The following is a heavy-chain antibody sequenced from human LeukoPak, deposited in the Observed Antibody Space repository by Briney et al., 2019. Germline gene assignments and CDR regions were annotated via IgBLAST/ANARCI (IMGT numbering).Heavy chain of an antibody. CDR3: AKVTRTSSDWARGYFDL. CDR2: ISGSGDST. V-gene: IGHV3-23*01. D-gene: IGHD6-19*01. CDR1: GFTVSSNY. Sequence: PGGSLRLSCAASGFTVSSNYMSWVRQAPGKGLEWVSAISGSGDSTYYADSVKGRFTISGDNSKNTLYLQMNSLRAEDTAVYYCAKVTRTSSDWARGYFDLWGRGTLVTVSS. J-gene: IGHJ2*01.